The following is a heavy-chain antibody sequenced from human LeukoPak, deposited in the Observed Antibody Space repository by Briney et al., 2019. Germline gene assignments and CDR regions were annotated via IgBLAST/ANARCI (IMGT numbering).Heavy chain of an antibody. J-gene: IGHJ4*02. V-gene: IGHV5-51*01. CDR2: IYPADSDT. CDR1: GYIFTDYW. D-gene: IGHD3-10*01. Sequence: GESLKISCQVSGYIFTDYWIGWVRQMPGKGLESMGIIYPADSDTAYSPFFQGQVTISADKSISTVYLQWCSLKASDTAMYYCARQSRDGSKTRGYYFDHWGQGTLVTVSS. CDR3: ARQSRDGSKTRGYYFDH.